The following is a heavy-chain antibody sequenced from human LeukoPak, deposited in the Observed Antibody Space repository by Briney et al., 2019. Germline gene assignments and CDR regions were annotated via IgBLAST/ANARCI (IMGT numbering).Heavy chain of an antibody. CDR2: IWWNDDK. V-gene: IGHV2-5*01. Sequence: ESGPTLVKPTQTLTLTCTFSGFTFTRRGVGVGWIRQPPGKALEWLALIWWNDDKRHSPTLKGRLTITPDASQNQVVLKITNMDPVDTATYYCAHVYGSGSFDIWGQGTMVTVSA. J-gene: IGHJ3*02. CDR1: GFTFTRRGVG. CDR3: AHVYGSGSFDI. D-gene: IGHD3-10*01.